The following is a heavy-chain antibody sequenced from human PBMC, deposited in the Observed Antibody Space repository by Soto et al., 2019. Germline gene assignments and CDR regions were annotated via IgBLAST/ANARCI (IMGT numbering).Heavy chain of an antibody. Sequence: EVPLLESGGSLVQPGGSLRLSCAASGFTFSSYAMSWVRQAPGKGLEWVSAISSSGGNTYYADSVKGRFTISRDNSKNTLYLQMNSLRAEDTAVYYCAKLPGDFWSGYSKRFDYWGQGTLVTVSS. CDR3: AKLPGDFWSGYSKRFDY. J-gene: IGHJ4*02. V-gene: IGHV3-23*01. D-gene: IGHD3-3*01. CDR2: ISSSGGNT. CDR1: GFTFSSYA.